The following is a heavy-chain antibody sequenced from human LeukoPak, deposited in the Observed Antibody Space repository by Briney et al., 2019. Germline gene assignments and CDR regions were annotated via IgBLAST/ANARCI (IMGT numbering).Heavy chain of an antibody. J-gene: IGHJ4*02. CDR2: IKQDGSEK. D-gene: IGHD3-9*01. V-gene: IGHV3-7*03. Sequence: GSLRLSCAASGFTFSSYWMSWVRQAPGKGLEWVANIKQDGSEKYYVDSVKGRFTISRDNAKNSLYLQMNSLRAEDTAVYYCARGPYYDILTGYANWGQGTLVTVSS. CDR1: GFTFSSYW. CDR3: ARGPYYDILTGYAN.